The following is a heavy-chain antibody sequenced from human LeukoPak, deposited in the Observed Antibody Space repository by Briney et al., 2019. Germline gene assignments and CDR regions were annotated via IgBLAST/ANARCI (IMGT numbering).Heavy chain of an antibody. Sequence: ASVKVSCKASGYTFTSYGISWVRQAPGQGLEWMGWISAYNGNTNYAQKLQGRVTMTTDTSTSTAYMELRSLRSDDTAVYYCAREEDSSTIRSSHGMDVWGQGTTVTVSS. J-gene: IGHJ6*02. CDR2: ISAYNGNT. CDR1: GYTFTSYG. D-gene: IGHD6-6*01. V-gene: IGHV1-18*04. CDR3: AREEDSSTIRSSHGMDV.